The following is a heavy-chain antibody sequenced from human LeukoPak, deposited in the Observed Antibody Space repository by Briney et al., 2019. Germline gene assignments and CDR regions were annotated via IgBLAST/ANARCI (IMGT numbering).Heavy chain of an antibody. Sequence: ASVKVSCKASGYTLTSYGINWMRQAPGQRLEWLGWISTQSGNTNYAQKVQDRLTLTTDRSTNTAYMELRSLRGDDTAVYYCARGAYGDKWGQGTLVTVSS. J-gene: IGHJ4*02. V-gene: IGHV1-18*01. CDR1: GYTLTSYG. D-gene: IGHD4-17*01. CDR3: ARGAYGDK. CDR2: ISTQSGNT.